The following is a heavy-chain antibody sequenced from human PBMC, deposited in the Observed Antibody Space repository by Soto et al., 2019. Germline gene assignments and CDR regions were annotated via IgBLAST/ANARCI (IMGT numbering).Heavy chain of an antibody. J-gene: IGHJ4*02. CDR3: ARLMRHGGYDSRGYYPL. V-gene: IGHV1-18*01. CDR2: ISAYTGNT. D-gene: IGHD3-22*01. CDR1: GYTFTSYG. Sequence: QVQLVQSGAEVKKPGASVKVSCKASGYTFTSYGISWVRQAPGQGLEWLGWISAYTGNTNYAQKLQGRGTMTSDTSTCIAYMELRSLRSDDTAVYYCARLMRHGGYDSRGYYPLWGQGTLVTVSS.